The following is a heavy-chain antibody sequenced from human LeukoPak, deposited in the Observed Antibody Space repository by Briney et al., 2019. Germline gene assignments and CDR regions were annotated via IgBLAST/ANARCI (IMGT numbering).Heavy chain of an antibody. CDR2: TNHSGST. D-gene: IGHD1-26*01. CDR1: GGSFSGYY. CDR3: ARAGIVGALDY. V-gene: IGHV4-34*01. Sequence: SETLSLTCAVYGGSFSGYYWSWIRQPPGKGLEWIGETNHSGSTNYNPSLKSRVTISVDTSKNQFSLKLSSVTAADTAVYYCARAGIVGALDYWGQGTLVTVSS. J-gene: IGHJ4*02.